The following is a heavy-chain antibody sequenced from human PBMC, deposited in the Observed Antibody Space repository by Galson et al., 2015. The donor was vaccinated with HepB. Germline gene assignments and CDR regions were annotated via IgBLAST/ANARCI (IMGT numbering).Heavy chain of an antibody. J-gene: IGHJ4*02. V-gene: IGHV3-30*18. CDR3: AKDSSGWYMDY. CDR2: ISYDGSNK. CDR1: GFTFSSYG. Sequence: SLRLSCAASGFTFSSYGMHWVRQAPGKGLEWVAVISYDGSNKYYADSVKGRFTISRDNSKNTLYLQMNSLRAEDTAMYYCAKDSSGWYMDYWGQGTLVTVSS. D-gene: IGHD6-19*01.